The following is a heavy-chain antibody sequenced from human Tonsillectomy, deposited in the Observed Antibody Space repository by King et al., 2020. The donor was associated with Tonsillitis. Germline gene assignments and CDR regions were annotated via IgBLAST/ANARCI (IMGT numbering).Heavy chain of an antibody. J-gene: IGHJ4*02. CDR1: GGSISTSSYY. D-gene: IGHD2-8*01. Sequence: VQLQESGPGLVKPSETLSLTCAVSGGSISTSSYYWGWVRQSPGKGLEWIGSIYYTGSTYYSPSLRSRVTISVDTSKNQFSLMLSAVTAADTAVYYCARQWGFCTNGVCFLYYFDYWGQGALVTVSS. CDR3: ARQWGFCTNGVCFLYYFDY. CDR2: IYYTGST. V-gene: IGHV4-39*01.